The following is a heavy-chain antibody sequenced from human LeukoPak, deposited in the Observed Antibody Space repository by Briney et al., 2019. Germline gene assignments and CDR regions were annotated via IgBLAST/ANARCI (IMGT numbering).Heavy chain of an antibody. CDR2: ISGSGSST. V-gene: IGHV3-23*01. J-gene: IGHJ3*02. CDR3: ARGGSYLSAFDI. D-gene: IGHD1-26*01. CDR1: GFTFSSYG. Sequence: PGGSLRLSCAASGFTFSSYGMSWVRQAPGKGLEWVSAISGSGSSTYYADSVKGRFTISRDNSKNTLYLQMNSLRAEDTAVYYCARGGSYLSAFDIWGQGTMVTVSS.